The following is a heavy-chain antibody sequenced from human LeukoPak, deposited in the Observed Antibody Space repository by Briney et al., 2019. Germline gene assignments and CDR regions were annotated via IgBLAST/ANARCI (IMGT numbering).Heavy chain of an antibody. CDR3: ARKNYDILTGYRDY. CDR2: INTDGSST. Sequence: PGGSLRLSCAASGFTFSSYWMHWVRQAPGKGLVWVSRINTDGSSTSYADSVKGRFTISRDNAKNTLYLQMNSLRAEDTAVYYCARKNYDILTGYRDYWGQGTLVTVSS. CDR1: GFTFSSYW. J-gene: IGHJ4*02. D-gene: IGHD3-9*01. V-gene: IGHV3-74*01.